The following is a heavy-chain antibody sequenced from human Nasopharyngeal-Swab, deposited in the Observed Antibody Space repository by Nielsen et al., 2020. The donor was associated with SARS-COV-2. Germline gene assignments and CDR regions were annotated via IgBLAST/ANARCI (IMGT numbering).Heavy chain of an antibody. D-gene: IGHD2/OR15-2a*01. CDR2: ITGGADST. V-gene: IGHV3-21*01. J-gene: IGHJ4*02. CDR1: GFTFSTYT. Sequence: GESLKISCSASGFTFSTYTMNWVRQAPGKGLEWVSLITGGADSTYYADSVKGRFTISRDNAKNSLYLHMNSLRAEDTAVYYCARDEILDYWGQGTLVTVSS. CDR3: ARDEILDY.